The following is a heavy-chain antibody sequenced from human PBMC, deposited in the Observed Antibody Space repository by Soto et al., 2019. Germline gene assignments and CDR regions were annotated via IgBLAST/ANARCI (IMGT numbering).Heavy chain of an antibody. CDR2: MNPDSGNT. CDR3: ASGYTGH. D-gene: IGHD5-12*01. Sequence: ASVKVSCKASGDTFXSYDINWVRQATGQGLEWMGWMNPDSGNTGYTQKFQGRVTMTRDTSISTAYMELSSLRSGDTAVYYCASGYTGHWGQGTVVTVSS. CDR1: GDTFXSYD. J-gene: IGHJ4*02. V-gene: IGHV1-8*01.